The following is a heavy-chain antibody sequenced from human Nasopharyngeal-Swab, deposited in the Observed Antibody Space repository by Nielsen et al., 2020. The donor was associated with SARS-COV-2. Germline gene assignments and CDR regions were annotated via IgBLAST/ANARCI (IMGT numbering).Heavy chain of an antibody. CDR3: ARGLGSGYDYYYYYMDA. Sequence: ASVKVSCKASGYTFTSYGISWVRQAPGQGLEWMGWISAYNGNTNYAQKLQGRVTMTTDTSTSTAYMELRSLRSDDTAVYYCARGLGSGYDYYYYYMDAWAKGPRSPPP. J-gene: IGHJ6*03. CDR1: GYTFTSYG. V-gene: IGHV1-18*01. CDR2: ISAYNGNT. D-gene: IGHD5-12*01.